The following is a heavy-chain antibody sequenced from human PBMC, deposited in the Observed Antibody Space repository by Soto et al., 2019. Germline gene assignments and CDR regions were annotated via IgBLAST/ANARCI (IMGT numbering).Heavy chain of an antibody. V-gene: IGHV4-59*01. CDR3: ARDDCSSTSCYFAFDI. D-gene: IGHD2-2*01. Sequence: QVQLQESGPGLVKPSETLSLTCTVSGGSISSYYWSWIRQPPGKGLEWIGYIYYSGSTNYNPSLKSRVTISVDTSKNQFSLKLSSVTATDTAVYSCARDDCSSTSCYFAFDIWGQGTMVTVSS. CDR1: GGSISSYY. CDR2: IYYSGST. J-gene: IGHJ3*02.